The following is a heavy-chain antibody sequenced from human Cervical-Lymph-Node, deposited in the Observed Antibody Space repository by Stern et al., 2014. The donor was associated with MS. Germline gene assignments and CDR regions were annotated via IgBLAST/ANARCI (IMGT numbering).Heavy chain of an antibody. CDR3: AREVAGHRLGMMDV. Sequence: VQLVESGAEVKTPGASVKLSCKASGYTFTSYYTHWARQAPGQGLEWMGIINPNGGSTSYAQKFQGRVTMTRDTSTSTVYMEVSSLRSEDTAVYYCAREVAGHRLGMMDVWGQGTSVTVSS. V-gene: IGHV1-46*01. D-gene: IGHD6-19*01. J-gene: IGHJ6*02. CDR1: GYTFTSYY. CDR2: INPNGGST.